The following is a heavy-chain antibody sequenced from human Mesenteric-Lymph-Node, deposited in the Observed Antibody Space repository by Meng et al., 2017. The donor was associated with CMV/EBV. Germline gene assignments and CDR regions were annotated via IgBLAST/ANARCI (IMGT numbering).Heavy chain of an antibody. CDR2: VRYDGSNK. CDR3: ARDYKGVKYCSSTSCYPPGY. J-gene: IGHJ4*02. CDR1: GFSFSTYG. Sequence: GGSLRLSCAASGFSFSTYGMHWVRQAPGKGLEWVAFVRYDGSNKYYGESVKGRFTISRDNSKNTLNLQMNSLRPEDTAVYYCARDYKGVKYCSSTSCYPPGYWGQGTLVTVSS. V-gene: IGHV3-30*02. D-gene: IGHD2-2*01.